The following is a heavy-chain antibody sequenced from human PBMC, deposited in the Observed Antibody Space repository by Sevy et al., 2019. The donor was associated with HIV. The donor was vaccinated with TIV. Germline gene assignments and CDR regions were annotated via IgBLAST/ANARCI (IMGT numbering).Heavy chain of an antibody. CDR1: GYTFTSYG. Sequence: ASVKVSCKASGYTFTSYGISWVRQAPGQGLEWMGWISAYNGNTNYVQKLQGRVTMTTDTSTSTAYMELRSLRSDETAVYYCARGPDILTGYYSHKYYYYYMDVWGKGTTVTVSS. V-gene: IGHV1-18*04. J-gene: IGHJ6*03. D-gene: IGHD3-9*01. CDR3: ARGPDILTGYYSHKYYYYYMDV. CDR2: ISAYNGNT.